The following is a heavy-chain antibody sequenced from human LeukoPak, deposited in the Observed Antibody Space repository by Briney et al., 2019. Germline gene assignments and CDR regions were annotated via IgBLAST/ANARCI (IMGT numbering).Heavy chain of an antibody. Sequence: PSETLSLTCTVSGGSISSYYWNWIRQSAGKGLEWIGRTYTSGSTQDNPSLKSRVTMSVDTSKTQVSLKVSSVTAADTAVYYCARQDSKVGAYTGPYHFDYWGQGTLVTVSS. CDR3: ARQDSKVGAYTGPYHFDY. D-gene: IGHD1-26*01. CDR1: GGSISSYY. J-gene: IGHJ4*02. V-gene: IGHV4-4*07. CDR2: TYTSGST.